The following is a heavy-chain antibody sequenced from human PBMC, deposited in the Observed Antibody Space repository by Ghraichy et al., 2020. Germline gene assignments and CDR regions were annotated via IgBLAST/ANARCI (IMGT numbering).Heavy chain of an antibody. CDR3: AGGAGSGSYHQGIYNYYMDV. D-gene: IGHD3-10*01. V-gene: IGHV1-18*01. J-gene: IGHJ6*03. Sequence: ASVKVSCKASGYTFTGFGINWVRQAPGQGLEWMGYISSYNGNTKYAQKFQGRVTMTTDTSTSTAYMELGSLRSDDTAVYYCAGGAGSGSYHQGIYNYYMDVWGKGTTVTVSS. CDR1: GYTFTGFG. CDR2: ISSYNGNT.